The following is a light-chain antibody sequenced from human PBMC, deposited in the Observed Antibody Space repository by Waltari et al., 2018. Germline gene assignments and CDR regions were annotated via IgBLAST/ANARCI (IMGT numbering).Light chain of an antibody. V-gene: IGKV1-39*01. Sequence: DLQMTQSPSSLSASVGDRVTITCRASQSISSYLNWYQQKPGKAPKLLIYAASHLQSGVPSRLSGSGSATDFTLTISSLQPEDFATYYCQQSYSTPPYTFGQGTSLAIK. CDR3: QQSYSTPPYT. CDR2: AAS. CDR1: QSISSY. J-gene: IGKJ2*01.